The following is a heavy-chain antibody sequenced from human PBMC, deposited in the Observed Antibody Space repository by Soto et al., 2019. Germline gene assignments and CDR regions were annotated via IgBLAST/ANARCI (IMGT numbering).Heavy chain of an antibody. V-gene: IGHV4-34*01. CDR2: INHSGVT. J-gene: IGHJ6*02. CDR3: ARFSGSYYYAMDV. Sequence: SETLSLTCAVYGGSFSGYYWSWIRQPPGKGLEWIGEINHSGVTNYKPSLKRRVTISVDTSKNQFSLQLKSVTATDTALYYCARFSGSYYYAMDVWGQGATVTSP. D-gene: IGHD6-19*01. CDR1: GGSFSGYY.